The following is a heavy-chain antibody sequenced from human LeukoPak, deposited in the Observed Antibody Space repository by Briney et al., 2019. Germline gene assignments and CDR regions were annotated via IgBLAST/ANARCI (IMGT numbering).Heavy chain of an antibody. CDR1: GGSISSSNW. V-gene: IGHV4-4*02. Sequence: SETLSLTCAVSGGSISSSNWWSWVRQPPGKGLEWIGEINHSGTTYYNLSLKSRVTISIDTSRNQFSLKMTSVTAADTAVYYCARQLRGLAAAQWGQGTLVTVSS. D-gene: IGHD6-13*01. CDR3: ARQLRGLAAAQ. J-gene: IGHJ4*02. CDR2: INHSGTT.